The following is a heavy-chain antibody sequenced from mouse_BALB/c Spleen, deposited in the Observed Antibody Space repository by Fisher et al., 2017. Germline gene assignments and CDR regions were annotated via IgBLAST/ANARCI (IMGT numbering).Heavy chain of an antibody. CDR3: ADRYAMDY. Sequence: RFTISRDNAKNNLYLQMSSLKSEDTAMYYCADRYAMDYWGQGTSVAVSS. J-gene: IGHJ4*01. V-gene: IGHV5-4*02.